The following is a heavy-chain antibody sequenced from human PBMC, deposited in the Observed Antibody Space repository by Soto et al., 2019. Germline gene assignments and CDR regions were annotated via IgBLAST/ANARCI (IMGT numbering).Heavy chain of an antibody. J-gene: IGHJ3*01. CDR1: NYLFGAFG. Sequence: QVQLVQSGAEVKNPGASVKVSCQASNYLFGAFGISWVRQAHGQGLEWMGWITPYNGNTHYAEKFQDRVTMTADKSTTTACMEVRRRTADDTAVYFCARISARRNDFDVWGQGTVVTVSS. CDR3: ARISARRNDFDV. V-gene: IGHV1-18*01. CDR2: ITPYNGNT.